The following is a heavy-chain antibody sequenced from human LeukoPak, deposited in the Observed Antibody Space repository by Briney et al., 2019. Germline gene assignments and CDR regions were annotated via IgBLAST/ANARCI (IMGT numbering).Heavy chain of an antibody. CDR2: IYYTGNP. V-gene: IGHV4-39*01. Sequence: ETLYLTCTVSGGSISSSDYYWAWIRQPPGKGLEWIATIYYTGNPYYNPSLRSRVTISVDTSKSQFSLKLTSVIAADTAVYYCPRYCSGGSCYSSGDAFDIWGQGTMVTVSS. D-gene: IGHD2-15*01. J-gene: IGHJ3*02. CDR3: PRYCSGGSCYSSGDAFDI. CDR1: GGSISSSDYY.